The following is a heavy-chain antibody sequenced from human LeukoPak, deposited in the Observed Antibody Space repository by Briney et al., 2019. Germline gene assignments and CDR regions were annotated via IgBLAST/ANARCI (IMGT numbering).Heavy chain of an antibody. D-gene: IGHD3-3*01. CDR3: ARGKLYWSGYYTTHYYYMDV. Sequence: PSETLSLTCAVYGGSFSGYYWSWIRQPPGKGLEWIGEINHSGSTNYNPSLKSRVTISVDTSKNQFSLKLSSVTAADTAVYYCARGKLYWSGYYTTHYYYMDVWGKGTTVTVSS. V-gene: IGHV4-34*01. CDR2: INHSGST. J-gene: IGHJ6*03. CDR1: GGSFSGYY.